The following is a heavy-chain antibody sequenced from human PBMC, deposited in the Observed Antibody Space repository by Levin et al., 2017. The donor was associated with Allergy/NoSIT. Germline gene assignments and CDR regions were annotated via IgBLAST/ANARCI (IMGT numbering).Heavy chain of an antibody. J-gene: IGHJ4*02. Sequence: PSETLSLTCAVYGGSFSGYYWSWIRQPPGKGLEWIGEINHSGSTNYNPSLKSRVTISVDTSKNQFSLKLSSVTAADTAVYYCARGTLAAAGPIRLFDYWGQGTLVTVSS. V-gene: IGHV4-34*01. CDR2: INHSGST. D-gene: IGHD6-13*01. CDR1: GGSFSGYY. CDR3: ARGTLAAAGPIRLFDY.